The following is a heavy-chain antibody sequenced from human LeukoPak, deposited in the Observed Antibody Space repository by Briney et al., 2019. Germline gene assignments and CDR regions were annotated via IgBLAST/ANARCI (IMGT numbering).Heavy chain of an antibody. Sequence: SETLSLTCAVYGGSFSGYYWSWIRQPPGKGLEWIGEINHSGSTNYNPSLKSRVTISVDTSKNQFSLKLSSVTAADTAVYYCARGRRCSSTSCYTFPPCWYFDLWGRGTLVTVSS. J-gene: IGHJ2*01. CDR1: GGSFSGYY. D-gene: IGHD2-2*02. CDR3: ARGRRCSSTSCYTFPPCWYFDL. CDR2: INHSGST. V-gene: IGHV4-34*01.